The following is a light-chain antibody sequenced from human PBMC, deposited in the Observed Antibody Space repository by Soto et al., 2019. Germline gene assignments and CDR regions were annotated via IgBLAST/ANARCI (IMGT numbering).Light chain of an antibody. V-gene: IGKV1-5*01. Sequence: DIQMTQSPSTLSASVGDRVTITCRASQSINNWLAWYQQKPGKAPKFLIYDASNLESGVPSRFIGSASGTEFTLTISSLQPDDFATYYCQQYDNYPLTFGGGTNV. J-gene: IGKJ4*01. CDR3: QQYDNYPLT. CDR1: QSINNW. CDR2: DAS.